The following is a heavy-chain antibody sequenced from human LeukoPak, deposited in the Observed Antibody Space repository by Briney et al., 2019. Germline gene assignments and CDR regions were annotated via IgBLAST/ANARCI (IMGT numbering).Heavy chain of an antibody. CDR3: ARGGKAMVTLSYYYYYMDV. Sequence: PGGSLRLSCAASGFTFDDYGMSWVRQAPGKGLEWVSGINWNGGSTGYADSVKGRFTISRDNGKNFLYLQMNSLRAEDTALYYCARGGKAMVTLSYYYYYMDVWGKGTTVTVSS. D-gene: IGHD5-18*01. CDR2: INWNGGST. CDR1: GFTFDDYG. J-gene: IGHJ6*03. V-gene: IGHV3-20*04.